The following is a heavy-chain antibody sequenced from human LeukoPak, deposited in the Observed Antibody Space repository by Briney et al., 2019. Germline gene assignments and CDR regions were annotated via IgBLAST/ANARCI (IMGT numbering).Heavy chain of an antibody. J-gene: IGHJ4*02. CDR1: GGSISSYY. V-gene: IGHV4-34*01. Sequence: SETLSLTCTVSGGSISSYYWSWIRQPPGKGLEWIGEINHSGSTNYNPSLKSRVTISVDTSKNQFSLKLSSVTAADTAVYYRARRRIAAAGAFDYWGQGTLVTVSS. D-gene: IGHD6-13*01. CDR3: ARRRIAAAGAFDY. CDR2: INHSGST.